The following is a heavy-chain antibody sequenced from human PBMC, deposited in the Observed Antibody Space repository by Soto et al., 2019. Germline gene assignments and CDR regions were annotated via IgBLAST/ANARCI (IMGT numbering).Heavy chain of an antibody. Sequence: VQLVESGGGVVQPGRSLRLSCAASGFIFSSYGMHWVRQAPGKGLEWVTVISYDGSSKYYADSVRGRFIISRDNSKNTLYLQMNSLRAEDTAVYYCAAYYDTSGYSRGYWGQGTLVTVSS. CDR2: ISYDGSSK. V-gene: IGHV3-30*03. CDR3: AAYYDTSGYSRGY. D-gene: IGHD3-22*01. J-gene: IGHJ4*02. CDR1: GFIFSSYG.